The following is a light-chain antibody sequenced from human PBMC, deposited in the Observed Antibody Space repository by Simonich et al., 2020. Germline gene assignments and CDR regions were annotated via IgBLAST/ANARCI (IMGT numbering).Light chain of an antibody. CDR1: SGHSSYA. V-gene: IGLV4-69*01. CDR3: QTWGTGSVV. Sequence: QLVLTQSPSASASLGASVKLTCTLSSGHSSYAIAWHQQQPEKGPRYLMKLNSDGSHSKGDGIPDRFSGSSSGAERSLTISSLKSEDEADYYCQTWGTGSVVFGGGTKLTVL. CDR2: LNSDGSH. J-gene: IGLJ2*01.